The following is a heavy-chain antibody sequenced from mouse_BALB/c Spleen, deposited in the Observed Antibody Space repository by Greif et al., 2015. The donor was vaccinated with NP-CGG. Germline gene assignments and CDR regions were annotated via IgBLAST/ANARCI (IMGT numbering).Heavy chain of an antibody. D-gene: IGHD2-3*01. CDR3: ARGYDGYPCYFDY. Sequence: VQLKESGPELVKPGASVKISCKTSGYTLTEYTMHWVKQSHGKSLEWIGSINPNNGGTSYNQKFKGKATLTVDKSSSTAYMELRSLTSEDSAVYYCARGYDGYPCYFDYWGQGTTLTVSS. V-gene: IGHV1-22*01. CDR2: INPNNGGT. J-gene: IGHJ2*01. CDR1: GYTLTEYT.